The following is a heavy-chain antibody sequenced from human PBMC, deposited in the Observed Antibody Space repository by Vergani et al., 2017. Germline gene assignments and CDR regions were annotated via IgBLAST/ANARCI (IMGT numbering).Heavy chain of an antibody. CDR3: ARSRIYYGAGRPDY. V-gene: IGHV4-59*02. D-gene: IGHD3-10*01. Sequence: QVKLQESGPGLVKPSETLSLTCTVSGASVNSYYWSWIRQPPGKGLEWMGYVSFRGDTLYDPSVKGRMTISLNTSSNQFSLYLTSVTAADTAVYYCARSRIYYGAGRPDYWGEGALVAVCS. CDR1: GASVNSYY. CDR2: VSFRGDT. J-gene: IGHJ4*02.